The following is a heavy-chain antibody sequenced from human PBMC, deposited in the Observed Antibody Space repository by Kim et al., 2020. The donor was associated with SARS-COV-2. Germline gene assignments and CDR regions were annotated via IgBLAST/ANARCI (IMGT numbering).Heavy chain of an antibody. Sequence: SGKGRFTISRDKSKNTLYLQMNSRRAEDTAVYYCAKDPTAVLLWFGELPHWGQGTLVTVSS. CDR3: AKDPTAVLLWFGELPH. D-gene: IGHD3-10*01. J-gene: IGHJ4*02. V-gene: IGHV3-23*01.